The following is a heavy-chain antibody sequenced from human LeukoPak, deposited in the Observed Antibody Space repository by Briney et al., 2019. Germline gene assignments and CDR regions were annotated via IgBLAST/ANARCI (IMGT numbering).Heavy chain of an antibody. CDR1: GFTFSSYG. Sequence: GGSLRLSCAASGFTFSSYGMSWVRQAPGKGLEWVAFIRYDGSNKYYADSVKGRFTISRDNSKSTLNLQMNSLRAEDTAVYYCAKDPTHYRVWDSYESIGLSYWGQGTLVTVSS. CDR2: IRYDGSNK. V-gene: IGHV3-30*02. J-gene: IGHJ4*02. CDR3: AKDPTHYRVWDSYESIGLSY. D-gene: IGHD3-22*01.